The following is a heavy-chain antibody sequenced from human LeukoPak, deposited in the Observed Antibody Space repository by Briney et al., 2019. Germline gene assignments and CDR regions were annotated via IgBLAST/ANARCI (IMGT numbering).Heavy chain of an antibody. J-gene: IGHJ4*02. CDR1: GFTFSSYG. Sequence: GGSLRLSCAASGFTFSSYGMHWVRQAPGKGLEWVANIKQDGSEKYYVDSVKGRFTISRDNANNSLYLQMNSLRAEDTAVYYCARLGGTYYNPYFDYCGQGILVTVSS. CDR3: ARLGGTYYNPYFDY. V-gene: IGHV3-7*01. D-gene: IGHD1-26*01. CDR2: IKQDGSEK.